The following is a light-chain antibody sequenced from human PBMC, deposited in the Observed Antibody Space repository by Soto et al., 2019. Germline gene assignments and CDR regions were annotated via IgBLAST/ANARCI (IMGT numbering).Light chain of an antibody. CDR2: DAS. CDR3: QQYDIWPPYT. Sequence: EVVMTQSPASLSASPGERVTLSCRASQNIRSSLAWYQQRPGQAPRLLIYDASTRATGIPPRFSGGGSGTEFTVTISSLQSEDFAIYYCQQYDIWPPYTFGQGTKLDIK. J-gene: IGKJ2*01. CDR1: QNIRSS. V-gene: IGKV3-15*01.